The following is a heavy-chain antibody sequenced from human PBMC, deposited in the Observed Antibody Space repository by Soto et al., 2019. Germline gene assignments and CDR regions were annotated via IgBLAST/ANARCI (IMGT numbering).Heavy chain of an antibody. Sequence: QVHLQQWGAGLLEPSETLSLTCAVSGVSFDGFLWTWIRQSPGKGLEWIGEISRAGGSNYNPSIYGGGITSLSEYKDQFSLMLRYVPAADTAVYYCARGLLWFGAVDYWGQGTPVTVSS. CDR1: GVSFDGFL. D-gene: IGHD3-10*01. CDR2: ISRAGGS. V-gene: IGHV4-34*01. J-gene: IGHJ4*02. CDR3: ARGLLWFGAVDY.